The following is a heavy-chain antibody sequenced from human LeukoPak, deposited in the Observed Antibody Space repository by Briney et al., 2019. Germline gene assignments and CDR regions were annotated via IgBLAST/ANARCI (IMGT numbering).Heavy chain of an antibody. CDR2: IIPILGIA. D-gene: IGHD2-2*01. Sequence: SVKVSCKASGGTFSSYAISWVRQAPGQGLEWMGRIIPILGIANYAQKFQGRVTITADNSTSTAYMELSSLRSEDTAVYYCARGIGYCSSTSCHDYWGQGTLVTVSS. CDR3: ARGIGYCSSTSCHDY. CDR1: GGTFSSYA. J-gene: IGHJ4*02. V-gene: IGHV1-69*04.